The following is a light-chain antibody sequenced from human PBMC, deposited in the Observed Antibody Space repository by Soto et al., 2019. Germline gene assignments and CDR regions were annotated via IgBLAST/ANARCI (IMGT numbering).Light chain of an antibody. J-gene: IGKJ1*01. Sequence: DIVMTQTPLSSPVTLGQPASISCRSSQSLVHSDGNTYLFWLQQRPGQPPRVLIYRVSNRFSGVPDRNSGSGAGTDFTMKISRVEAEDVGVYYCMQATQFPWTFGQGTRVEIK. CDR2: RVS. CDR1: QSLVHSDGNTY. V-gene: IGKV2-24*01. CDR3: MQATQFPWT.